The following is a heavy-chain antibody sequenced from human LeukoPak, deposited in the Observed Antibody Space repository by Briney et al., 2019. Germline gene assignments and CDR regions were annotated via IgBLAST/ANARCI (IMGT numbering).Heavy chain of an antibody. J-gene: IGHJ4*02. CDR3: AKRGEEQQLVLVYY. V-gene: IGHV3-33*06. CDR1: GFTFSSYG. D-gene: IGHD6-13*01. CDR2: IWYDGSNK. Sequence: PGRSLRLSCAASGFTFSSYGMHWVRQAPGKGLEWVAVIWYDGSNKYYADSVKGRFTISRDNSKNTLYLQMNSLRAEDTAVYYCAKRGEEQQLVLVYYWGPGTLVTVST.